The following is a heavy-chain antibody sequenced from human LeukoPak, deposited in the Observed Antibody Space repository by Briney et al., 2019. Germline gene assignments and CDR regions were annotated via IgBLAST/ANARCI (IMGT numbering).Heavy chain of an antibody. CDR1: GGSFSGYY. CDR2: INHSGST. J-gene: IGHJ4*02. V-gene: IGHV4-34*01. Sequence: SETLSLTCPVYGGSFSGYYWSWIRQPPGKGLEWIGEINHSGSTNYNPSLKSRVTISVDTSKNQFSLKLSSVTAADTAVYYCARVGDYDSSGYIIDYWGQGTLVTVSS. D-gene: IGHD3-22*01. CDR3: ARVGDYDSSGYIIDY.